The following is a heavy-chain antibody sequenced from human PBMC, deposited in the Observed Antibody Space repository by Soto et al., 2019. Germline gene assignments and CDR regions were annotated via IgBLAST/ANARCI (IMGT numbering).Heavy chain of an antibody. Sequence: GGSLRLSCAASGFTFSSYSMNWARQAPGKGLEWVSSISSSSSYIYYADSVKGRFTISRDNAKNSLYLQMNSLRAEDTAVYYCAREPLYCSSTSCYFDYWGQGTLVTVSS. CDR2: ISSSSSYI. CDR3: AREPLYCSSTSCYFDY. J-gene: IGHJ4*02. CDR1: GFTFSSYS. D-gene: IGHD2-2*01. V-gene: IGHV3-21*01.